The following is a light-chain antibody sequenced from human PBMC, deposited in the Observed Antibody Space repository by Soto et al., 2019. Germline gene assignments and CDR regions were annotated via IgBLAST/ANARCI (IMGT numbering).Light chain of an antibody. J-gene: IGLJ3*02. V-gene: IGLV4-60*02. CDR1: SGHSSYI. CDR2: LEGSGSY. CDR3: ETWDSNSWV. Sequence: QSVLTQSSPASASLASSVKLTCTLSSGHSSYIIAWHQQQPGKAPRYLMKLEGSGSYNKGSGVPDRFSGSSSGADRYLTISNLQFEDEADYYCETWDSNSWVFGGGTKLTVL.